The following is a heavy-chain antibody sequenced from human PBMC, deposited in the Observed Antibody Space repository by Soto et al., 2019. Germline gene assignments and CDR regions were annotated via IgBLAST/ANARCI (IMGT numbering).Heavy chain of an antibody. CDR3: VSLSLWVVDQPGVTGTEDWFEY. CDR1: GFNLRNYK. V-gene: IGHV3-21*01. CDR2: ISPSNFT. J-gene: IGHJ5*01. Sequence: GGSLRLSCTASGFNLRNYKMNWIRQAPGKGLEWVSFISPSNFTYYADSVKGRFTVSRDNAKNSLHLQMNSLRAEDTAVYYCVSLSLWVVDQPGVTGTEDWFEYWGQGSLVTVSS. D-gene: IGHD6-19*01.